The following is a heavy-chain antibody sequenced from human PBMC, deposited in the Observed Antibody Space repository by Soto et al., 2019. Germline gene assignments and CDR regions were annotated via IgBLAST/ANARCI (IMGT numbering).Heavy chain of an antibody. J-gene: IGHJ4*02. CDR1: GFTFSGSA. CDR2: ITGSGGGT. Sequence: GGSLRLSCAASGFTFSGSAMTWVRQAPGKGLEWVSAITGSGGGTYYADSVKGRFAISRDNSKNTLYLQMDSLRAGDTAVYYWANSTGCSGGICNWGQGTQVTVSS. D-gene: IGHD2-15*01. V-gene: IGHV3-23*01. CDR3: ANSTGCSGGICN.